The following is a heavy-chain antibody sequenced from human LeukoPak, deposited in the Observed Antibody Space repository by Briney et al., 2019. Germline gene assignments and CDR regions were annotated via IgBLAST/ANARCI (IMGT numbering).Heavy chain of an antibody. Sequence: GGSLRLSCAVSGFTFSNTWMSWVRQAPGKGLEWVGRIKSKTDGGTTDYAAPVKGRFTISRDDPKNTLYLQMNSLKTEDTAVYYCTTDIGAGYCSNTGCYWGAFDIWGQGTMVTVSS. V-gene: IGHV3-15*01. CDR3: TTDIGAGYCSNTGCYWGAFDI. J-gene: IGHJ3*02. CDR2: IKSKTDGGTT. D-gene: IGHD2-2*01. CDR1: GFTFSNTW.